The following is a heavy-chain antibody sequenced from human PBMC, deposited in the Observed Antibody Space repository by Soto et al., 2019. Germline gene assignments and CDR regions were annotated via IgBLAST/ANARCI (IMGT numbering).Heavy chain of an antibody. CDR2: MHYGGST. J-gene: IGHJ5*02. Sequence: SETLSLTCTVSGGSISSGTYYWGWIRQPPGKGLEYIGSMHYGGSTYYNPSLESRATVSLATSKNQSSLTLRSVTAADAAVYYCARVYDSSGFFPLVDPWGQGTLVTVSS. CDR1: GGSISSGTYY. V-gene: IGHV4-39*01. D-gene: IGHD3-22*01. CDR3: ARVYDSSGFFPLVDP.